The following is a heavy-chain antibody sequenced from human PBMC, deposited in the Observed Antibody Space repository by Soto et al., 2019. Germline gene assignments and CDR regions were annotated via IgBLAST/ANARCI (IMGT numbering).Heavy chain of an antibody. D-gene: IGHD5-12*01. V-gene: IGHV3-74*01. CDR1: GFTFSTYW. J-gene: IGHJ4*02. Sequence: EVQLVESGGGLVQPGGSLRLSCAASGFTFSTYWMHWVRQAPGKGLVWVSRINNDGGSTIYVDSVKGRVTISRDNAKTTLYLQMNRLRAEDTAVYYCARVGYPASLDDWGQGTLVTVSS. CDR2: INNDGGST. CDR3: ARVGYPASLDD.